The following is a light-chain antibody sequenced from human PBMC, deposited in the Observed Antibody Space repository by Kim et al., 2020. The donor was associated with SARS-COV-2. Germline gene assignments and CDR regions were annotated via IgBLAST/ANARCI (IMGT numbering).Light chain of an antibody. J-gene: IGKJ5*01. V-gene: IGKV3-11*01. CDR1: QSVSSY. CDR3: QQRSNWPPIT. Sequence: PGESATLSGRASQSVSSYLAWYQQKPGQAPRLLIYDASNRATGIPARFSGSGSGTDFTLTISSLEPEDFAVYYCQQRSNWPPITFGQGTRLEIK. CDR2: DAS.